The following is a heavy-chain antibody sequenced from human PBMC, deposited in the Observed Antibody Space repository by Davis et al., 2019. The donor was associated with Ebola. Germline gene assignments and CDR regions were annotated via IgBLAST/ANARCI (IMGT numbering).Heavy chain of an antibody. CDR3: ARWYYDFWSGYWVDY. CDR2: IYYSGST. D-gene: IGHD3-3*01. V-gene: IGHV4-31*03. Sequence: LRLSCTVSGGSISSGGYYWSWIRQHPGKGLEWIGYIYYSGSTYYNPSLKSRVTISVDTSKNQFSLKLSSVTAADTAVYYCARWYYDFWSGYWVDYWGQGTLVTVSS. J-gene: IGHJ4*02. CDR1: GGSISSGGYY.